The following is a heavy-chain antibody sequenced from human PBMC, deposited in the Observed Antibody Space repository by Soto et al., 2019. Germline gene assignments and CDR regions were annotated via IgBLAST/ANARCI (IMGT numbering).Heavy chain of an antibody. D-gene: IGHD6-13*01. CDR3: ARDKAAAGKYYYYYYGMGV. CDR2: TYYRSKWYN. Sequence: SQTLSLTCAISGDSVSSNSAAWNWIRQSPSRGLEWLGRTYYRSKWYNDYAVSVKSRITINPDTSKNQLSLQLNAVTPEDTAVYYCARDKAAAGKYYYYYYGMGVWGQGTTVTSP. CDR1: GDSVSSNSAA. V-gene: IGHV6-1*01. J-gene: IGHJ6*02.